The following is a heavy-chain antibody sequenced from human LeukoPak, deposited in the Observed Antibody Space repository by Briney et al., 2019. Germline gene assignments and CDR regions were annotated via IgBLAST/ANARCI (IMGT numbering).Heavy chain of an antibody. CDR1: GFTISSNY. D-gene: IGHD3-22*01. V-gene: IGHV3-66*04. Sequence: GGSLRLSCAASGFTISSNYMSWVRQAPGKGLEWISIIYRGGSTNYADSVKGRFTISRDTSKNTLYLQMNSLRAEDTAVYYCARLSANSSAYFFDYWGQGTLVTVSS. CDR3: ARLSANSSAYFFDY. J-gene: IGHJ4*02. CDR2: IYRGGST.